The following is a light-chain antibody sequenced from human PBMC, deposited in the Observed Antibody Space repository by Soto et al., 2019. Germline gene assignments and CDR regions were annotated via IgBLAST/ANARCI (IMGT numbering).Light chain of an antibody. J-gene: IGLJ2*01. CDR2: GNS. CDR1: SSNIGAGYD. Sequence: QSVLTQPPSVSGAAGERVTISCTGSSSNIGAGYDVHWYQQLPGTAPKLLIYGNSNRPSGVPDRFSGSKSGTSASLAITGLQAEDEADYYCQSYDSSLRSVLFRGGTKLTVL. V-gene: IGLV1-40*01. CDR3: QSYDSSLRSVL.